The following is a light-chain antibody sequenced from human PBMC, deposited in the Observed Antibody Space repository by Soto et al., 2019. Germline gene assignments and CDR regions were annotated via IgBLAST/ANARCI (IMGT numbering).Light chain of an antibody. J-gene: IGKJ1*01. Sequence: DIQMTQSPSTLSGSVGDRVTITCRASQTISSWLAWYQQKPGKAPKLLIYKASTLKSGVPSRFSGSGSGTEFTLTISGXQPDDFATYYCQHYNSYSEAFGQGTKVDIK. CDR2: KAS. CDR3: QHYNSYSEA. CDR1: QTISSW. V-gene: IGKV1-5*03.